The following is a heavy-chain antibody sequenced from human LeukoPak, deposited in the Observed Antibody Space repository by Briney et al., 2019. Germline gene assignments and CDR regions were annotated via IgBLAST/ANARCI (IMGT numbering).Heavy chain of an antibody. CDR1: GGPFSGYY. D-gene: IGHD6-13*01. J-gene: IGHJ5*02. V-gene: IGHV4-34*01. Sequence: SETLSLTCAVYGGPFSGYYWSWIRQPPGKGLEWIGEINHSGSTNYNPSLKSRVTISVDTSKNQFSLKLSSVTAADTAVYYCARGYSSSSYNWFDPWGQGTLVTVSS. CDR2: INHSGST. CDR3: ARGYSSSSYNWFDP.